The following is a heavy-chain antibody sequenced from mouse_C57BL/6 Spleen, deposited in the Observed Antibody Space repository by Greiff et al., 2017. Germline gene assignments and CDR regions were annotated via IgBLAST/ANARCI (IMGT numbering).Heavy chain of an antibody. CDR1: GFTFSDYG. V-gene: IGHV5-17*01. CDR2: ISSGSSTI. CDR3: AREAYYGSSYNFDY. D-gene: IGHD1-1*01. J-gene: IGHJ2*01. Sequence: EVQGVESGGGLVKPGGSLKLSCAASGFTFSDYGMHWVRQAPEKGLEWVAYISSGSSTIYYADTVKGRFTISRDNAKNTLFLQITSLRSEDTAMYYCAREAYYGSSYNFDYWGQGTTLTVSS.